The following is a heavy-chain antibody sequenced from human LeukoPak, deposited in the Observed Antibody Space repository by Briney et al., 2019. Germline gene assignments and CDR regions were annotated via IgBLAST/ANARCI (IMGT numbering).Heavy chain of an antibody. J-gene: IGHJ4*02. D-gene: IGHD3-22*01. Sequence: GASVKVSCKASGYTFTSYGISWVRQAPGQGLEWMGWISAYNGNTNYAQKLQGRVTMTTDTSTSTAYMELRSLRSEDTAVYYCASPVGNYYDSSGYLAAGYWGQGALVTVSS. V-gene: IGHV1-18*01. CDR1: GYTFTSYG. CDR2: ISAYNGNT. CDR3: ASPVGNYYDSSGYLAAGY.